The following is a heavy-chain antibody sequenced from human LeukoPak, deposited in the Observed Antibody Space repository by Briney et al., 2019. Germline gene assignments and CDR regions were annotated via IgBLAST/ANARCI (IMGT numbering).Heavy chain of an antibody. V-gene: IGHV3-21*01. Sequence: GGSLRLSCAASGFTFSSYSMNWVRQAPGKGLEWVSSISSSSSYIYYADSVKGRFTISRDNSKNTLYLQMNSLRAEDTAVYYCAREFRVGVITEEDYYYYMDVWGKGTTVTVSS. J-gene: IGHJ6*03. CDR1: GFTFSSYS. CDR2: ISSSSSYI. CDR3: AREFRVGVITEEDYYYYMDV. D-gene: IGHD3-22*01.